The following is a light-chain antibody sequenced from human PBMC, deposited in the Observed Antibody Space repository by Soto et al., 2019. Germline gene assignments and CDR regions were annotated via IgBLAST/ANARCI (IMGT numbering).Light chain of an antibody. J-gene: IGLJ1*01. CDR1: NIGSKS. CDR2: YDS. V-gene: IGLV3-21*04. Sequence: YELTQPPSVSVAPGKTARITCGGNNIGSKSVHWYQQRPGQAPVLVIYYDSDRPSGIPERFSGSNSGNTATLTISRVEAGDEADYYCQVWDSSSDPLYVFGTGTKLTVL. CDR3: QVWDSSSDPLYV.